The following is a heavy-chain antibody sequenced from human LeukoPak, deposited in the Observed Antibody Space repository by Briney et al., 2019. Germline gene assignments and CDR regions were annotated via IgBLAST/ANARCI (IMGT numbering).Heavy chain of an antibody. CDR1: GYSISSGYY. D-gene: IGHD1-26*01. J-gene: IGHJ3*02. CDR3: ARHQWVPAFDI. V-gene: IGHV4-38-2*02. CDR2: IYYSGST. Sequence: SETLSLTCSVSGYSISSGYYWGWIRQPPGKGLEWLGYIYYSGSTNYNPSLKSRVSISIDTSKNQFSLKLSSVTAADTAVYYCARHQWVPAFDIWGQGTMVTVSS.